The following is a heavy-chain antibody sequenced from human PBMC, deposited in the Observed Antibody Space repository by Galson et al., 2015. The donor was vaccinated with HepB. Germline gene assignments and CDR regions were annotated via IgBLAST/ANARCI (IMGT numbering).Heavy chain of an antibody. V-gene: IGHV1-69*13. CDR2: IIPIFGTA. CDR3: ARAGDLGIAAAGIGNWFDP. Sequence: SVKVSCKASGGTFSSYAISWVRQAPGQGLEWMGGIIPIFGTANYAQKFQGRVTITADESTSTAYMELSSLRSEDTAVYYCARAGDLGIAAAGIGNWFDPWGQGTLVTVSS. D-gene: IGHD6-13*01. J-gene: IGHJ5*02. CDR1: GGTFSSYA.